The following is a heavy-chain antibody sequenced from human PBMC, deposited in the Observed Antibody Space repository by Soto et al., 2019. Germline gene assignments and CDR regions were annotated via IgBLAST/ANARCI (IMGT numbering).Heavy chain of an antibody. Sequence: VSVKVSWKGAGYAFSSYDINWVRQATGQGLEWMGWMNPNSGNTGYAQKFQGRVTMTRNTSISTAYMELSSLRSEDTAVYYCARGPHYWGQGTPVTVSS. V-gene: IGHV1-8*01. J-gene: IGHJ4*02. CDR2: MNPNSGNT. CDR1: GYAFSSYD. CDR3: ARGPHY.